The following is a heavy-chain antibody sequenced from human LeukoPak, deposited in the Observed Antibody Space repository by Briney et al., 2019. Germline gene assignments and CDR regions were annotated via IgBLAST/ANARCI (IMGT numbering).Heavy chain of an antibody. J-gene: IGHJ4*02. Sequence: SQTLSLTCAISGDSVSSNSAAWNWIRQSPSRGLEWLGRTYYRSKWYNDYAVSVKSRMTINPDTSKNQFSLQLNSVTPEDTAVYYCARGVSMVRGVISYYFDYWGQGTLVTVSS. CDR2: TYYRSKWYN. D-gene: IGHD3-10*01. CDR1: GDSVSSNSAA. V-gene: IGHV6-1*01. CDR3: ARGVSMVRGVISYYFDY.